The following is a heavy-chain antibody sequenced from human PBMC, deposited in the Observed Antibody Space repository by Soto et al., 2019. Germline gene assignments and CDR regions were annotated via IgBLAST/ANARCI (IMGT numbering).Heavy chain of an antibody. V-gene: IGHV3-48*03. CDR3: AVDYSGSGIYFF. D-gene: IGHD3-10*01. CDR2: ISSSGTTI. Sequence: GGSLRLSCEVSEITFSNFEMNWLRQAPGKGLEWVSYISSSGTTIYYADSVKGRFTISRDNAKNSLYLQMNSLRAEDTAVYYWAVDYSGSGIYFFGGQEALVPVSS. CDR1: EITFSNFE. J-gene: IGHJ4*02.